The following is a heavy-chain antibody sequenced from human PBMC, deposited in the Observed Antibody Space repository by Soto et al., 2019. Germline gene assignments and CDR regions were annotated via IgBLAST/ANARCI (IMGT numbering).Heavy chain of an antibody. Sequence: QVQLQETRPGLVRPSETLSLTCDVSGVSISGYILSWLQQPAGKGLERIGRLYYTGTLAYNPSLMSRVTMSVDTSKNQFSLDVTSVTVADTAVYYCATESWSYRSLDAWGQGILVSVSS. CDR2: LYYTGTL. V-gene: IGHV4-4*07. D-gene: IGHD3-16*02. CDR1: GVSISGYI. CDR3: ATESWSYRSLDA. J-gene: IGHJ5*02.